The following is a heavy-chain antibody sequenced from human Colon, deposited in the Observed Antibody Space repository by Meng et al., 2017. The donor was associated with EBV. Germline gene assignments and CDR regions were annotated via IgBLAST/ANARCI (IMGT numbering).Heavy chain of an antibody. J-gene: IGHJ4*02. V-gene: IGHV4-34*01. D-gene: IGHD3-3*01. CDR1: GGSFSNSY. Sequence: QVRRHEWGAGMLRPSETLSFTCADYGGSFSNSYWSRIRQPPGKRLEWIGEINESGSTKYNPSLKSRVTILMDTSKNQFSLRLSSVTAADTAVYYCRNAFCSAEAGCSDQWGQGTLVTVSS. CDR2: INESGST. CDR3: RNAFCSAEAGCSDQ.